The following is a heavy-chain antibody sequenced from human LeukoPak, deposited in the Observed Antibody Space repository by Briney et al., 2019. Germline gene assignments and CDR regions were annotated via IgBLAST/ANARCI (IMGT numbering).Heavy chain of an antibody. CDR1: GFTFSSYA. CDR2: ISGSGGST. Sequence: GESLRLSCAASGFTFSSYAMSWVRQAPGKGLEWVSGISGSGGSTFYAGSVKGRFTISRENSKNTLYLQMNSLRAEDTAVYFCAKGKTIRGVIANYFDDWGQGTLVTVSS. V-gene: IGHV3-23*01. D-gene: IGHD3-10*01. J-gene: IGHJ4*02. CDR3: AKGKTIRGVIANYFDD.